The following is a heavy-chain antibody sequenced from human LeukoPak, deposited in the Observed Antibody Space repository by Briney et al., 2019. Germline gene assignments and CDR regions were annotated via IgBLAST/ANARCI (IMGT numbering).Heavy chain of an antibody. CDR3: GNGYDWYY. D-gene: IGHD5-12*01. CDR1: GFTFSTYS. CDR2: ISNNGGNT. Sequence: GESLRLSCSASGFTFSTYSMHWVRQAPGKGLEYVSAISNNGGNTYYADSVKGRFTISRDNSRNTLYLQLSRLRAEDTAVYYCGNGYDWYYWGQGTLVTVSS. J-gene: IGHJ4*02. V-gene: IGHV3-64D*09.